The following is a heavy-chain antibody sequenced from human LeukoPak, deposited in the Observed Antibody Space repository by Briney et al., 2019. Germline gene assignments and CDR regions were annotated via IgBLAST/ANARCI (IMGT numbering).Heavy chain of an antibody. Sequence: PSGTLSLTCTVSGGSISSYYWSWIRQPPGKGLEWIGYIYYSGSTNYNPSLKSRVTISVDTSKNQFSLKLSSVTAADTAVYYCARGVYYDSSGYRVDYWGQGTLVTVSS. CDR1: GGSISSYY. CDR3: ARGVYYDSSGYRVDY. V-gene: IGHV4-59*01. D-gene: IGHD3-22*01. J-gene: IGHJ4*02. CDR2: IYYSGST.